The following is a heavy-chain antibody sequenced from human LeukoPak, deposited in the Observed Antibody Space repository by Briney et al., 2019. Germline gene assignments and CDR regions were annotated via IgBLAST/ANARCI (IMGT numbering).Heavy chain of an antibody. D-gene: IGHD5-18*01. Sequence: PSETLSLTCAVYGGSFSGYYWSWIRQPPGKGLEWIGEINHSGSTNYNPSLKSRVTISVDTSKNQFSLKLSSVTAADTAVYYCARVYSRTNWGQGTLVTVSS. V-gene: IGHV4-34*01. CDR1: GGSFSGYY. CDR2: INHSGST. CDR3: ARVYSRTN. J-gene: IGHJ4*02.